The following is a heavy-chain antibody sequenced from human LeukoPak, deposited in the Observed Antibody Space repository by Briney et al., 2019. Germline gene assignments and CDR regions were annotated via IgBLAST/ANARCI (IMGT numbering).Heavy chain of an antibody. CDR3: ARDRNLPAASGMDV. Sequence: GGSLRLSCAASGFTFSSYSMNWVRQAPGKGLEWVSSISSSSSYIYYADSVKGRFTISRDNAKNSLYLQMNSLRAEDTAVYYCARDRNLPAASGMDVWGQGTTVTVSS. V-gene: IGHV3-21*01. CDR2: ISSSSSYI. J-gene: IGHJ6*02. D-gene: IGHD2-2*01. CDR1: GFTFSSYS.